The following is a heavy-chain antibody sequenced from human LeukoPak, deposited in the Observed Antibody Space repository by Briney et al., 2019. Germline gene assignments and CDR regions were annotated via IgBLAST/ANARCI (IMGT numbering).Heavy chain of an antibody. CDR3: ARGVTMVRGVTQNNWFDP. V-gene: IGHV3-74*01. CDR1: GFTFSSYW. CDR2: INSDGSST. J-gene: IGHJ5*02. Sequence: PGGSLRLSCAASGFTFSSYWMHWVRQAPGKGLVWVSRINSDGSSTSYADSVKGRFTISRDNAKNSLYLQMDSLRAADTAVYYCARGVTMVRGVTQNNWFDPWGQGTLVTVSS. D-gene: IGHD3-10*01.